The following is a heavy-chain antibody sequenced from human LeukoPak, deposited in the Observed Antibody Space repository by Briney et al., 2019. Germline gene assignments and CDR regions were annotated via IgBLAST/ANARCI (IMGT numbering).Heavy chain of an antibody. J-gene: IGHJ4*02. Sequence: GGSLRLSCAASGFTFSSFWMHWVRRAPGKGLVWVSCINGDGSVTGYAGSAKGRFTISRDNAKNTLYLQMNSLRAEDTAVYYCTRGTSTRSDYWGPGTLVTVSS. CDR3: TRGTSTRSDY. CDR2: INGDGSVT. D-gene: IGHD1-14*01. V-gene: IGHV3-74*01. CDR1: GFTFSSFW.